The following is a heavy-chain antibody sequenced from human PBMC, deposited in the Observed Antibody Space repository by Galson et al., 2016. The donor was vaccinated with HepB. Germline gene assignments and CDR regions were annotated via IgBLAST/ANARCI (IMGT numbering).Heavy chain of an antibody. CDR1: GGIFRSYA. Sequence: SVKVSCKASGGIFRSYAINWVRQAPGQGLEWMGGIIPFSGTANYAQKFQGRVTITADESTSTANMELSSLRSEDTAVYYCADTVTTWDNDFDIWGQGTMVTVSS. J-gene: IGHJ3*02. D-gene: IGHD4-17*01. V-gene: IGHV1-69*13. CDR3: ADTVTTWDNDFDI. CDR2: IIPFSGTA.